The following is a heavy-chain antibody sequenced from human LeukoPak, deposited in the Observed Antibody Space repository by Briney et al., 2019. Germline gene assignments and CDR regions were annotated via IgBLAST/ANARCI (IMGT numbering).Heavy chain of an antibody. CDR3: ASEIFGSGSYPVF. D-gene: IGHD3-10*01. CDR1: GFIFDTYA. J-gene: IGHJ4*02. V-gene: IGHV3-33*01. CDR2: IWHDGRHK. Sequence: GGSLRLSCPASGFIFDTYAMHWVRQAPGQGLEWVALIWHDGRHKLYSNSVRGQFTISRDNPKNTLYLQMNNQRHDDTAVYYCASEIFGSGSYPVFWGEGTLVTVSS.